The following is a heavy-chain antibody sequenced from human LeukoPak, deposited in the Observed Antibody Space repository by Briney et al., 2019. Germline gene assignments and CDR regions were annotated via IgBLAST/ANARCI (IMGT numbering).Heavy chain of an antibody. D-gene: IGHD3-10*01. CDR1: GYIFNTYG. CDR3: ARDWHYYGSERRDTFDI. Sequence: GASVKVSCKASGYIFNTYGISWVRQAPGQGLEWVGWISANDGDTNYAQNLRGRVSMTTDTSTSTAYMELRSLRSDDTAVYCCARDWHYYGSERRDTFDIWGLGTMVTVSS. J-gene: IGHJ3*02. CDR2: ISANDGDT. V-gene: IGHV1-18*01.